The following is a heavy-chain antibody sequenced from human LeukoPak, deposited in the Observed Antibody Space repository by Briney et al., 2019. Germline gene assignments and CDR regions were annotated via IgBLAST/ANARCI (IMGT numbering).Heavy chain of an antibody. CDR1: GFNFNMFA. CDR3: AKEQRIRRCSEGVCMEGYYFDY. J-gene: IGHJ4*02. D-gene: IGHD2-8*01. CDR2: LSRGGGTT. Sequence: GGSLRLSCTGSGFNFNMFAMNWVRQAPGQGLEWVSGLSRGGGTTNYADSVKGRFTISRDKSKNMVFLQMNSLRPEDTAVYYCAKEQRIRRCSEGVCMEGYYFDYWGQGSLVTVSS. V-gene: IGHV3-23*01.